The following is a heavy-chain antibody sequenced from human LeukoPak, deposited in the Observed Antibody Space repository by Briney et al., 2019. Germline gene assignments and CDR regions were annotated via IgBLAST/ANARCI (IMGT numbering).Heavy chain of an antibody. CDR3: AKDRTVGASYWYFDL. D-gene: IGHD1-26*01. Sequence: GGSLRLSCAASGFTFSSYAMNWVRRAPGKGLEWVSAICSNDNNTYYANSVKGRFTISRDNSKNTLFLHMNTLRAEDTAIYYCAKDRTVGASYWYFDLWGRGTLVTVSS. CDR2: ICSNDNNT. V-gene: IGHV3-23*01. CDR1: GFTFSSYA. J-gene: IGHJ2*01.